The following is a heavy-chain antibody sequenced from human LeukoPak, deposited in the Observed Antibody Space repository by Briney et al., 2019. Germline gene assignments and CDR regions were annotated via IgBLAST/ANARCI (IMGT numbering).Heavy chain of an antibody. V-gene: IGHV1-69*01. CDR2: IIPIFGTA. Sequence: SVKVSCKASGGTFSSYAISWVRQAPGQGLEWMGGIIPIFGTANYAQKFQGRVTITADESTSTAYMELSSLRSEDTAVYYCARHRTPYSHRSYFDYWGQGTLVTVSS. J-gene: IGHJ4*02. CDR3: ARHRTPYSHRSYFDY. CDR1: GGTFSSYA. D-gene: IGHD5-18*01.